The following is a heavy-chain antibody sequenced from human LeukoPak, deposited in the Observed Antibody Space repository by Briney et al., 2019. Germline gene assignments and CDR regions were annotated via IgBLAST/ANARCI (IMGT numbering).Heavy chain of an antibody. CDR2: IYTSGST. V-gene: IGHV4-4*07. D-gene: IGHD3-3*01. Sequence: PSETLSLTCTVSGGSISSYYWSWIRQPAGKGLEWIGRIYTSGSTNYNPSLKSRVTMSVDTSKNQFSLKLSSVTAADTAVYYCARDRAYDFWSGYHDAFDIWGQGTMVTVSS. J-gene: IGHJ3*02. CDR3: ARDRAYDFWSGYHDAFDI. CDR1: GGSISSYY.